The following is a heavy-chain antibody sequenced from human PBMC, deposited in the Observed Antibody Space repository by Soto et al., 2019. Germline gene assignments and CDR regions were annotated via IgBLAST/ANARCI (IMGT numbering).Heavy chain of an antibody. V-gene: IGHV4-30-2*01. D-gene: IGHD2-2*01. CDR3: ASERIVVVPAAGVVYYGMDV. CDR1: GGSISSGGYS. CDR2: IYHSGST. J-gene: IGHJ6*02. Sequence: SETLSLTCAVSGGSISSGGYSWSWIRQPPGKGLEWIGYIYHSGSTYYNPSLKSRVTISVDRSKNQFSLKLSSVTAADTAVYYCASERIVVVPAAGVVYYGMDVWGQGTTVTVSS.